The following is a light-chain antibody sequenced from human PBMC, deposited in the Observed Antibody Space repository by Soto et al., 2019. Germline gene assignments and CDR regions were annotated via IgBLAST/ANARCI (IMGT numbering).Light chain of an antibody. V-gene: IGKV1-5*03. CDR3: QHYNYYPPWT. Sequence: DIQMTQSPSTLSASIGDRVTITCRASQSISSWLAWYQQKPGKAPKVLIYKASSLESGVPSRFSCYGSGTEFTLTISSLQPDDFAPYYCQHYNYYPPWTFGQGTKVEIK. CDR2: KAS. CDR1: QSISSW. J-gene: IGKJ1*01.